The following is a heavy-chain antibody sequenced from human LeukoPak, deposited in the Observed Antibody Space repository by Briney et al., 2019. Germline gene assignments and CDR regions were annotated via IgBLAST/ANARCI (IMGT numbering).Heavy chain of an antibody. CDR3: AKGPGSKAAGTGGFDY. CDR1: GFTFSSYA. D-gene: IGHD6-13*01. CDR2: ISGSGGST. J-gene: IGHJ4*02. V-gene: IGHV3-23*01. Sequence: GGSLRLSCAASGFTFSSYAMSWVRQAPGRGLEWVSAISGSGGSTYYADSVKGRFTISRDNSKNTLYLQMNSLRAEDTAVYYCAKGPGSKAAGTGGFDYWGQGTLVTVSS.